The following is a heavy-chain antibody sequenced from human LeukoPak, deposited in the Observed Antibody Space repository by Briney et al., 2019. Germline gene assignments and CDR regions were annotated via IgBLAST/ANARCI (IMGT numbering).Heavy chain of an antibody. D-gene: IGHD4-11*01. CDR3: ARGEINYSNYAH. CDR1: GFTFNDYW. Sequence: GSLRLSCAASGFTFNDYWMHWVRQAPGKGLVWVSRINTDGSGTVYADSVKGRFTISRDNTKNTLYLQMNSLRDDDTAVYYCARGEINYSNYAHWGQGTLVTVSS. V-gene: IGHV3-74*01. J-gene: IGHJ4*02. CDR2: INTDGSGT.